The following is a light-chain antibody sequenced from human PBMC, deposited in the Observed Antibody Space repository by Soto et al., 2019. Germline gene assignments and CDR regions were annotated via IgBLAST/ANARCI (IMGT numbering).Light chain of an antibody. J-gene: IGKJ1*01. CDR1: QSISSW. V-gene: IGKV1-5*03. CDR2: EAP. CDR3: QQYRDNWT. Sequence: DIQMTQSPSTLSASVGDRVTITCRASQSISSWLAWYQQKPGTAPKLLIYEAPTLQSGVPSRFSGSGSGTEFTLTISGRQPDDSATYYCQQYRDNWTFGQGTKVEIK.